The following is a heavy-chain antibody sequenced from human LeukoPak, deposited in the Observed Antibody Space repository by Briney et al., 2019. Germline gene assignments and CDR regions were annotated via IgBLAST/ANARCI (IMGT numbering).Heavy chain of an antibody. CDR2: IYTSGST. J-gene: IGHJ4*02. D-gene: IGHD5-24*01. Sequence: SETLSLTCTVSGGSISGYFWTWIRQPAGKGLGWIGRIYTSGSTNYNPSLQSRGTMSVDTSKNQFSLKLTSVTAADTAVYFCARFRDPVNIIDYWGQGTLVPVPS. CDR1: GGSISGYF. V-gene: IGHV4-4*07. CDR3: ARFRDPVNIIDY.